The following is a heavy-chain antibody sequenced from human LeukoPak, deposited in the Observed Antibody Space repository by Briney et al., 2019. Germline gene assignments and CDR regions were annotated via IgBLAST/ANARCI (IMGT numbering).Heavy chain of an antibody. D-gene: IGHD6-19*01. CDR3: ARGLQWLVPRGDAFDI. J-gene: IGHJ3*02. V-gene: IGHV4-39*01. CDR1: GGSISSSSYY. Sequence: SETLSLTCTVSGGSISSSSYYWGWIRQPPGKGLEWIGSIYYSGSTYYNPSLKSRVTISVDTSKNQFSLKLSSVTAADTAVYYCARGLQWLVPRGDAFDIWGQGTMVTVSS. CDR2: IYYSGST.